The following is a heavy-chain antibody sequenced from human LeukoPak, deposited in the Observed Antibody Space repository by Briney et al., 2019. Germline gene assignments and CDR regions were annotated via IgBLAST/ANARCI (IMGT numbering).Heavy chain of an antibody. CDR1: GYSISSGYY. CDR3: ARIQWLVPHY. V-gene: IGHV4-38-2*02. CDR2: IYHSGST. J-gene: IGHJ4*02. D-gene: IGHD6-19*01. Sequence: TSETLSLTCTVSGYSISSGYYWGWIRQPPGKGLEWIGSIYHSGSTYYNPSLKSRVTISVDTSKNQFSLKLSSVTAADTAVYYCARIQWLVPHYWGQGTLVTVSS.